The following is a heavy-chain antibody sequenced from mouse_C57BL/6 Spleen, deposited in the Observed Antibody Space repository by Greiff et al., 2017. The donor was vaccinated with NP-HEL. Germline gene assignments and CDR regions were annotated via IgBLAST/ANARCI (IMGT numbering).Heavy chain of an antibody. Sequence: VQLQQPGAELVRPGTSVKLSCKASGYTFTSYWMHWVKQRPGQGLEWIGVIDPSDSYTNYNQKFKGKATLTVDTSSSTAYMQLSSLTSEDSAVYYCARPYYDYDDGAWFAYWGQGTLVTVSA. CDR2: IDPSDSYT. CDR3: ARPYYDYDDGAWFAY. J-gene: IGHJ3*01. CDR1: GYTFTSYW. V-gene: IGHV1-59*01. D-gene: IGHD2-4*01.